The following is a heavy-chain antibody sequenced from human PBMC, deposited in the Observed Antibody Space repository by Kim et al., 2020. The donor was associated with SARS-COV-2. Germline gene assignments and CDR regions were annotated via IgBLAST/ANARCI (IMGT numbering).Heavy chain of an antibody. V-gene: IGHV1-3*01. D-gene: IGHD3-9*01. CDR3: ARASRYFDWLSYFDY. Sequence: QKFQGRVTITRDTSASTAYMELSSLRSEDTAVYYCARASRYFDWLSYFDYWGQGTLVTVSS. J-gene: IGHJ4*02.